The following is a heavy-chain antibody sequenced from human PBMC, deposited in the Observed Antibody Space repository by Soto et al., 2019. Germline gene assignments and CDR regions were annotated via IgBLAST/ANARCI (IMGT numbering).Heavy chain of an antibody. CDR2: ISAYNGNT. CDR3: ASDISSYTPQDAFDI. V-gene: IGHV1-18*04. Sequence: ASVKVSCKASGYTFTSYGISWVRQAPGQGLEWMGWISAYNGNTNYAQKLQGRVTMTTDTSTSTAYMELRSLRSDDTAVYYCASDISSYTPQDAFDIWGQGTMVTVS. D-gene: IGHD3-16*02. CDR1: GYTFTSYG. J-gene: IGHJ3*02.